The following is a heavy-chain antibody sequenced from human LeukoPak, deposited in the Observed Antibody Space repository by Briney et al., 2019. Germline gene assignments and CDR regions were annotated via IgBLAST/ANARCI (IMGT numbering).Heavy chain of an antibody. J-gene: IGHJ4*02. V-gene: IGHV4-39*01. Sequence: PSETLSLTCTVSGGSISSRSYYWGWIRQPPGKGLEWIGSIYYSGSTYYNPSLKSRVTISVDTSKNQFSLKLSSVTAADTAVYYCASTTVTTPFDYWGQGTLVTVSS. CDR2: IYYSGST. D-gene: IGHD4-11*01. CDR3: ASTTVTTPFDY. CDR1: GGSISSRSYY.